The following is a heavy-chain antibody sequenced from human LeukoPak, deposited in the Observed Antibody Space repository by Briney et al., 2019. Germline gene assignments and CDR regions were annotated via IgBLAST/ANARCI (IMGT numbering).Heavy chain of an antibody. CDR3: ARGAARKNPSFDP. D-gene: IGHD5-18*01. Sequence: KTSETLSLTCTVSGGSIPTSTYHWGWIRQSPGKGLEWIGSVHYSGSTYYNPSLKSRVTISVDTSKNQFSLKLSSVTAADTAVYYCARGAARKNPSFDPWGQGTLVTVSS. J-gene: IGHJ5*02. CDR2: VHYSGST. V-gene: IGHV4-39*07. CDR1: GGSIPTSTYH.